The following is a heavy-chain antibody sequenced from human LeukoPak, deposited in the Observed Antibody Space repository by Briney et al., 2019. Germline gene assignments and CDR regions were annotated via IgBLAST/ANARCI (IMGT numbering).Heavy chain of an antibody. Sequence: SVKVSCKASGGTFSSYAISWVRQAPGQGLERMGGIIPIFGTANYAQKFQGRVTITADESTSTAYMELSSLRSEDTAVYYCAREVVPAAGMDVWGQGTTVTVSS. CDR1: GGTFSSYA. CDR2: IIPIFGTA. V-gene: IGHV1-69*13. D-gene: IGHD2-2*01. J-gene: IGHJ6*02. CDR3: AREVVPAAGMDV.